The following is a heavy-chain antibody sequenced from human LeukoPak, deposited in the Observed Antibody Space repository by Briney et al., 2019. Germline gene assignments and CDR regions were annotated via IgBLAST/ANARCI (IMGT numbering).Heavy chain of an antibody. Sequence: GASVQVSCQASGSTFTNFYIHWVRRAPGQGGEWMGWINPSSGGTNYSRKFQGRVTMTRDTSISTAYMELSRLKSDDTAVYYCARDPRYGDLLDYYYYMDVWGKGTTVTVSS. D-gene: IGHD4-17*01. CDR2: INPSSGGT. J-gene: IGHJ6*03. CDR1: GSTFTNFY. V-gene: IGHV1-2*02. CDR3: ARDPRYGDLLDYYYYMDV.